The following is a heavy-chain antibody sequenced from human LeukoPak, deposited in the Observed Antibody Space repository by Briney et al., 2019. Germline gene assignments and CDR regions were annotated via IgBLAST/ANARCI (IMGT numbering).Heavy chain of an antibody. Sequence: ASVKVSCKASGYTFTSYGISWVRQAPGQGLEWMGWISAYNGNTNYAQKLQGRVTMTTDTSTSTAYMELRSLRSDDTAVYYCAVAAANPHYFDYWGQGTLVTVPS. V-gene: IGHV1-18*01. CDR3: AVAAANPHYFDY. CDR1: GYTFTSYG. J-gene: IGHJ4*02. D-gene: IGHD6-13*01. CDR2: ISAYNGNT.